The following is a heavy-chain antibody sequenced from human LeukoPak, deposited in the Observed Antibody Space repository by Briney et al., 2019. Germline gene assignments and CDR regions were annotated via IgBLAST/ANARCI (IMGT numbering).Heavy chain of an antibody. CDR1: GFTFNSYA. J-gene: IGHJ4*02. V-gene: IGHV3-23*01. D-gene: IGHD6-19*01. CDR3: ARGKDNSGTWDYFDY. Sequence: GGSLRLSCAAPGFTFNSYAMSWVRQAPGKGLEWVSTISGSGAKTYYADSVKGRFTISRDNSENTLYLQMNSLRADDTAVYYCARGKDNSGTWDYFDYWGQGTLVTVSS. CDR2: ISGSGAKT.